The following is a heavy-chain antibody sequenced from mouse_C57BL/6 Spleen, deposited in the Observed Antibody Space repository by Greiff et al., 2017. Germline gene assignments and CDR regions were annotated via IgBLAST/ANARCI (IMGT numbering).Heavy chain of an antibody. J-gene: IGHJ1*03. V-gene: IGHV1-64*01. CDR3: AIALGRGWYFDV. Sequence: QVQLQQPGAELVKLGASVKLSCKASGYTFTSYWMHWVKQRPGQGLEWIGMIHPNSGSTNYNEKFKSKATLTVDKSSSTAYMQLSSLTSEDSAVYYCAIALGRGWYFDVWGTGTTVTVSS. CDR2: IHPNSGST. CDR1: GYTFTSYW. D-gene: IGHD4-1*01.